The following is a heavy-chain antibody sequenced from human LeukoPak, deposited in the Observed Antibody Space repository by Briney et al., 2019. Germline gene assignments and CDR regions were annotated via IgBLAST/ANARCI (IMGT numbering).Heavy chain of an antibody. CDR3: VPAFKREAPPPGFDF. Sequence: GGSLRLSCAASGFTFSSNWMHWVRQAPGKGLVWVSRIKSDGSITNYADSVKGRFTISRDNAKNTLYLQMNSLRAEHTAVYYCVPAFKREAPPPGFDFWGQGTLVTVSS. D-gene: IGHD1-14*01. V-gene: IGHV3-74*01. J-gene: IGHJ4*02. CDR2: IKSDGSIT. CDR1: GFTFSSNW.